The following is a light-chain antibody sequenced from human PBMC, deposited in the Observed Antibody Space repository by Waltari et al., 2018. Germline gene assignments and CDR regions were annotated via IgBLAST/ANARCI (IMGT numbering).Light chain of an antibody. Sequence: EIVMTQSPAHLSVSPGERAALSCRVDQSFNNFLAWYQNKPGQAPRLPSYGASSRATGIPTRFTGSGSGTEYTLTISSLQSEDFAVYYCQQYSERPGTFGQGTKLEIK. CDR1: QSFNNF. CDR2: GAS. J-gene: IGKJ2*01. CDR3: QQYSERPGT. V-gene: IGKV3-15*01.